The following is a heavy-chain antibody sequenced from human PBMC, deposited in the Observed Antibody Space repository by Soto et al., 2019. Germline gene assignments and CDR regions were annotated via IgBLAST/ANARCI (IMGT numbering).Heavy chain of an antibody. V-gene: IGHV3-21*01. CDR2: ISSSSSYI. J-gene: IGHJ4*02. Sequence: EVQLVESGGGLVKPGGSLRLSCAASGFTFSSCSMNWVRQAPGKGLEWVSSISSSSSYIYYADSVKGRFTISRDNAKNSLYLQMNSLRAEDTAVYYCARGREVATIGDFDYWGQGTLVTVSS. D-gene: IGHD5-12*01. CDR1: GFTFSSCS. CDR3: ARGREVATIGDFDY.